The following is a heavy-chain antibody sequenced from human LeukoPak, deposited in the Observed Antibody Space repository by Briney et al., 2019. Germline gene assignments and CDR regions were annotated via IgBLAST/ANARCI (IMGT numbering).Heavy chain of an antibody. J-gene: IGHJ6*04. CDR1: GFTVSSNY. Sequence: GGSLRLSCAASGFTVSSNYMSWVRQAPGKGLEWVSVIYSGGSTYYADSVKGRFTISRDNSKNTLYLQMNSLRAEDTAVYYCARDKVGVPSLNGMHVWGKGTTVTVSS. CDR3: ARDKVGVPSLNGMHV. D-gene: IGHD2-8*01. V-gene: IGHV3-53*01. CDR2: IYSGGST.